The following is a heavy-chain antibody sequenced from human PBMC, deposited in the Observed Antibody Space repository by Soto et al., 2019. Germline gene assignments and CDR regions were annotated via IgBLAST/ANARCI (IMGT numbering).Heavy chain of an antibody. CDR2: IYHSGST. CDR1: GGSISSSNW. CDR3: ARKIHCSGGSCYSWYFDY. V-gene: IGHV4-4*02. D-gene: IGHD2-15*01. J-gene: IGHJ4*02. Sequence: QVQLQESGPGLVKPSGTLSLTCAVSGGSISSSNWWSWVRQPPGKGLEWIGEIYHSGSTNYNPSLKRRGTFSVDKSKNQFSLKLSSVTAADTAVYYCARKIHCSGGSCYSWYFDYWGQGTLVTVSS.